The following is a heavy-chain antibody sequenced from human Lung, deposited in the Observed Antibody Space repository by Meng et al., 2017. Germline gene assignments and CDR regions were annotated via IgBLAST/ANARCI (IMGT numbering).Heavy chain of an antibody. D-gene: IGHD6-19*01. CDR2: INPNSGGA. J-gene: IGHJ4*02. CDR1: GYSFIDYY. CDR3: AREQQWLVQDFDS. V-gene: IGHV1-2*06. Sequence: QAQLVQSGAEVKKPGASVKVSCKASGYSFIDYYMHWVRQAPGKGLEWMGRINPNSGGADYAQKFQGRVTMTRDKSISTAYMELTRLRSDDTAVYYCAREQQWLVQDFDSWGQGTLVTVSS.